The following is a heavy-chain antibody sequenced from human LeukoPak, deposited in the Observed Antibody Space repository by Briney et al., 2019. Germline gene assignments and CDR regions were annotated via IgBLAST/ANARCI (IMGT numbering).Heavy chain of an antibody. D-gene: IGHD5-18*01. Sequence: PGGSLRLSCAASGFTFDDYAMHWARQPPGKGLEWVSGISWNSGSIGYADSVKSRFTISRDNAKNSLYLQMNSLRAEDTAVYYCARDLSGVTGYTYGRGIDYWGQGTLVTVSS. V-gene: IGHV3-9*01. CDR2: ISWNSGSI. CDR1: GFTFDDYA. J-gene: IGHJ4*02. CDR3: ARDLSGVTGYTYGRGIDY.